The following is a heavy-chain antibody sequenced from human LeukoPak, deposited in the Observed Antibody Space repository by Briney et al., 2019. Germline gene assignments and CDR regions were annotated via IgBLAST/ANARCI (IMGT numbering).Heavy chain of an antibody. CDR3: ARGDTDMVHTDFDY. Sequence: PGGSLRLSCAASGFTFSSYGMHWVRQAPGKGLEWVAVIWYDGSNKYYADSAKGRFTISRANSKNTLYLQMNSLRAEDTAVYYCARGDTDMVHTDFDYWGQGTQVTVSS. V-gene: IGHV3-33*01. CDR1: GFTFSSYG. D-gene: IGHD5-18*01. CDR2: IWYDGSNK. J-gene: IGHJ4*02.